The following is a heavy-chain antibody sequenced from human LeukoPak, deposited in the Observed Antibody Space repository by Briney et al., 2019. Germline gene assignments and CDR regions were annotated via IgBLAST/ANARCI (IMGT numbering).Heavy chain of an antibody. CDR2: ISSSSTYI. CDR1: GFTFTIYS. J-gene: IGHJ5*02. V-gene: IGHV3-21*01. CDR3: ARDPGAVTTPSNWFDP. Sequence: SGGPLRLSRAASGFTFTIYSLSWVRQAPERGLEWVSFISSSSTYIYSADSVNGRFIIYSDNAKNFLYLSLRGHRPETSAVYYCARDPGAVTTPSNWFDPWGQGTLVTVSS. D-gene: IGHD4-17*01.